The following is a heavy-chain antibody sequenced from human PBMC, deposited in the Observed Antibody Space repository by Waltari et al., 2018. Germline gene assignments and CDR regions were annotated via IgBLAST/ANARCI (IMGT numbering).Heavy chain of an antibody. V-gene: IGHV4-34*01. D-gene: IGHD3-3*01. J-gene: IGHJ6*02. CDR1: AGSFGGYY. Sequence: QVQLQQWGAGLLKPSETLSLTCAVYAGSFGGYYWNWIRQPPGKGLEWIGEINHSGSTNYNPSLKSRVTISVDTSKNQFSLKLSSVTAADTAVYYCARQRITIFGVVRLGMDVWGQGTTVTVSS. CDR2: INHSGST. CDR3: ARQRITIFGVVRLGMDV.